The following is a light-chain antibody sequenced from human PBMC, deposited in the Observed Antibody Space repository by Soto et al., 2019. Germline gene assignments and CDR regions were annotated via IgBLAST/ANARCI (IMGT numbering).Light chain of an antibody. CDR2: DAS. CDR1: QSISSW. Sequence: DIQITQSPSTLSASVGDRVTITCLASQSISSWLAWYQQKPGKAPKLLIYDASSLESGVPSRFSGSGSGTEFTLTISSLQPDDFATYYCQQYNSYSRTFGQGNKVDI. J-gene: IGKJ1*01. V-gene: IGKV1-5*01. CDR3: QQYNSYSRT.